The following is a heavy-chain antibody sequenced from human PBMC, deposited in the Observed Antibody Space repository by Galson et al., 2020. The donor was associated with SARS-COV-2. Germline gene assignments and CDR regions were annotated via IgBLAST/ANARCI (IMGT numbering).Heavy chain of an antibody. Sequence: SETLSLTCTVSGASISSSDYYWGWIRHSPGGGLEWIGSVHYSGTTFYNPSLKSRVSISVDTSKNQLSLNLRSVTAADTATYYCARPFLAEVITPFDDWGQGTLVTVSS. V-gene: IGHV4-39*01. CDR3: ARPFLAEVITPFDD. CDR1: GASISSSDYY. D-gene: IGHD3-3*01. CDR2: VHYSGTT. J-gene: IGHJ4*02.